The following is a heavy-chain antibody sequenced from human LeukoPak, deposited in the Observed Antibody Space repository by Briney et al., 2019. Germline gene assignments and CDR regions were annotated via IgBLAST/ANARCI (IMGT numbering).Heavy chain of an antibody. V-gene: IGHV3-33*01. CDR3: ARVPDYVWGSYPSYYYGMDV. CDR1: GFILNDYG. J-gene: IGHJ6*02. Sequence: GGSLRLSCAASGFILNDYGMHWVRQAPGKGLEWVADIWFDKNQHFADSVKGRFAISRDNSKNTVYLQINSLRAEDTAVYYCARVPDYVWGSYPSYYYGMDVWGQGTTVTVSS. D-gene: IGHD3-16*01. CDR2: IWFDKNQ.